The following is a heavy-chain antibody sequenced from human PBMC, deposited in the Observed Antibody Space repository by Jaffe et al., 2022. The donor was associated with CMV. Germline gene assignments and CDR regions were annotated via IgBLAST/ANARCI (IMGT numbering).Heavy chain of an antibody. J-gene: IGHJ5*02. Sequence: QVQLQQWGAGLLKPSETLSLTCAVYGGSFSGYYWSWIRQPPGKGLEWIGEINHSGSTNYNPSLKSRVTISVDTSKNQFSLKLSSVTAADTAVYYCARTVRWARWFDPWGQGTLVTVSS. CDR2: INHSGST. CDR1: GGSFSGYY. V-gene: IGHV4-34*01. CDR3: ARTVRWARWFDP. D-gene: IGHD4-17*01.